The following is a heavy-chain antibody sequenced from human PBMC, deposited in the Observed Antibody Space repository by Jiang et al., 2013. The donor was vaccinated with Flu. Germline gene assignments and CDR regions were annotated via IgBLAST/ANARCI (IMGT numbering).Heavy chain of an antibody. V-gene: IGHV4-59*12. J-gene: IGHJ4*02. CDR1: GASTAHYY. D-gene: IGHD2-21*01. CDR2: IYEGGVT. Sequence: GPGLVKPSETLSLTCSISGASTAHYYWNWIRQSPGKGLEWIGFIYEGGVTKYNPSLKSRVTMSVDSSRDKLSLRLTSVTAADTAVYFCARGYSYNLDGNYGGFDYWGPGNPGLRLL. CDR3: ARGYSYNLDGNYGGFDY.